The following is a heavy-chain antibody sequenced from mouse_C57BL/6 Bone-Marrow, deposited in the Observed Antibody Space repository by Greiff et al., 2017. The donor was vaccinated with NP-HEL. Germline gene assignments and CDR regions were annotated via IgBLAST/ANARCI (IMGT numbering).Heavy chain of an antibody. Sequence: QVQLQQSGAELARPGASVKLSCKASGYTFTSYGIRWVKQRPGQGLEWIGEIYPRSGNTYYNEKFKGKATLTADKSSSTAYMELRSLTSEDSAVYFSASGPLLRSLSWFAFGGQGPLVTVSA. J-gene: IGHJ3*01. D-gene: IGHD1-1*01. CDR1: GYTFTSYG. V-gene: IGHV1-81*01. CDR3: ASGPLLRSLSWFAF. CDR2: IYPRSGNT.